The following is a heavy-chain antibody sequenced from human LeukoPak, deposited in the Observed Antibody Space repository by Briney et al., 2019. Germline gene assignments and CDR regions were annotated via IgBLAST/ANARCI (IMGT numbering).Heavy chain of an antibody. Sequence: KTGGSLRLSCAASGFTFSSYSMNWVRQAPGKGLEWVSSISSSSSYIYYADSVKGRFTISRDNAKNSLYLQMNSLRAEDTAVYYCARDLRGGYNPYFDYWGQGTLVTVSS. D-gene: IGHD5-24*01. CDR3: ARDLRGGYNPYFDY. CDR2: ISSSSSYI. J-gene: IGHJ4*02. CDR1: GFTFSSYS. V-gene: IGHV3-21*01.